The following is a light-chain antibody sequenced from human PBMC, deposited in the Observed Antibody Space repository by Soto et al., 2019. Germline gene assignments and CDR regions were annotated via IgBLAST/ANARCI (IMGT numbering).Light chain of an antibody. CDR3: QKSYSPPYT. V-gene: IGKV1-39*01. CDR2: AAS. CDR1: QSISSY. Sequence: DIQVTQSPSSLSASVGDRVTITCRATQSISSYLNWYQQKPGKAPKLLIYAASNLQSEVPSRFSGSGSGTDLTLTISSLQPEDFATYYCQKSYSPPYTFGQGTKLEIK. J-gene: IGKJ2*01.